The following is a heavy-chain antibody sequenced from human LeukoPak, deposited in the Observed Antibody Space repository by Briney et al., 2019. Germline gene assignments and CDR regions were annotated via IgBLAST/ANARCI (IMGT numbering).Heavy chain of an antibody. D-gene: IGHD3-9*01. Sequence: GGSLRLSCAASGSTFSTYRMHWVRQDPRKGPVWVSRINGDGRNINYADSVRGRFTISRDNAKNTLYLQMNTLRVEDTAVYYCTRDLMDYDVSTGLHHYYMDVWGQGTTVTVSS. CDR3: TRDLMDYDVSTGLHHYYMDV. J-gene: IGHJ6*02. CDR1: GSTFSTYR. V-gene: IGHV3-74*01. CDR2: INGDGRNI.